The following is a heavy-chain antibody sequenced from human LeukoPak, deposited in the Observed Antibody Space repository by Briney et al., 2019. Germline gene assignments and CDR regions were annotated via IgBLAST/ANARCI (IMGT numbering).Heavy chain of an antibody. D-gene: IGHD2-21*02. J-gene: IGHJ4*02. CDR1: GFAFTNAW. CDR3: TTGKLRVVVTALDY. V-gene: IGHV3-15*05. Sequence: GESLSLSCAASGFAFTNAWMKWVRQAPGKGREWVGRMKRKKDRGTTGYAAPVKGRFTISRDESKNTPSLQMNSLKTEDTAVYYCTTGKLRVVVTALDYWGQGALVT. CDR2: MKRKKDRGTT.